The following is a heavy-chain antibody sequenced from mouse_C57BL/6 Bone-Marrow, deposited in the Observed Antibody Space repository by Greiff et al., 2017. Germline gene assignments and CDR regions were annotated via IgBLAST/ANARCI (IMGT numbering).Heavy chain of an antibody. CDR1: GYAFSSYW. J-gene: IGHJ2*01. CDR3: ARSGRYDYGNDGDY. CDR2: IYPGDGDT. Sequence: QVQLQQSGAELVKPGASVKISCKASGYAFSSYWMNWVKQRPGKGLEWIGQIYPGDGDTNYNGKFKGKATLTADKSSSTAYMQLSSLTSENSAVYFCARSGRYDYGNDGDYWGKGTTLTVSS. D-gene: IGHD2-4*01. V-gene: IGHV1-80*01.